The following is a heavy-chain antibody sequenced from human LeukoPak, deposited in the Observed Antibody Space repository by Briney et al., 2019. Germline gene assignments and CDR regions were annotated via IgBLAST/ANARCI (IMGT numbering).Heavy chain of an antibody. CDR1: GGSISISSYY. V-gene: IGHV4-39*01. Sequence: SETLSLTCTVSGGSISISSYYWGWIRQPPGKGLEWFGSIYYSGSTYYNPSLKSRVTISVDTSKNQFSLKLSSVTAADTAVYYCARPVQCTGGVCRDYWGQGTLVTVSS. CDR2: IYYSGST. D-gene: IGHD2-8*02. CDR3: ARPVQCTGGVCRDY. J-gene: IGHJ4*02.